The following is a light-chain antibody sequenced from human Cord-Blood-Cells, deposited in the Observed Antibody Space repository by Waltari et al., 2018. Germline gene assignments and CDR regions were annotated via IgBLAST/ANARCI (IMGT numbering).Light chain of an antibody. Sequence: QSALTQPRPVSGSPGQSVTISCTGTSSDVGGYNYVSWYQQHPGKAPKLMIYDVSNRPSGVPDRFSGSKSGNTASLTISGLQAEDEADYYCCSYAGSYTFVFGGGTKLTVL. CDR2: DVS. J-gene: IGLJ2*01. CDR1: SSDVGGYNY. V-gene: IGLV2-11*01. CDR3: CSYAGSYTFV.